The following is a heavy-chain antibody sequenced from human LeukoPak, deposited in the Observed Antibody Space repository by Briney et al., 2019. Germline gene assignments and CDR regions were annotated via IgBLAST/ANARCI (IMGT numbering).Heavy chain of an antibody. D-gene: IGHD3-9*01. V-gene: IGHV4-38-2*02. CDR2: IYHSGST. Sequence: PSDTLSLTCTVSGYSISSGYFWGWIRQPPGKGLEWIGSIYHSGSTYYNPSLKSRVTISVDKSKNQFSLRLSSVTAADTAVYYCARDRGDDFLTPYHTNWFDPWGQGTLVTVSS. CDR1: GYSISSGYF. CDR3: ARDRGDDFLTPYHTNWFDP. J-gene: IGHJ5*02.